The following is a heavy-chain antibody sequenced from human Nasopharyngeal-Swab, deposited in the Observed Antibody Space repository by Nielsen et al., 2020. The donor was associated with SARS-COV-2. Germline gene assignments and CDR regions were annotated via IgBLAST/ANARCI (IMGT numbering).Heavy chain of an antibody. D-gene: IGHD3-10*01. Sequence: WIRQPPGKALEWLAHIFSNDKKSYNSSLKTRVTISKDTSKSQVVLTKTNMDPVDTATYYCARIVDYYGPGSFPFFDFWGQGIPVTVSS. V-gene: IGHV2-26*01. CDR2: IFSNDKK. J-gene: IGHJ4*02. CDR3: ARIVDYYGPGSFPFFDF.